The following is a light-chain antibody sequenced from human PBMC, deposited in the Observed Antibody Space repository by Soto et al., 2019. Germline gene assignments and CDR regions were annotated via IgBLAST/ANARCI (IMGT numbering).Light chain of an antibody. CDR3: QHYNNWPIT. Sequence: EVVMTQSPASLSVSPGESXTVSSMASQSVASNLAWYQQKPGQDTRLLIYGTSTRDTGVPDRVSGRGSGTDVTLTISSLQAADFAVYHCQHYNNWPITFGQGTRLEIK. V-gene: IGKV3-15*01. CDR1: QSVASN. J-gene: IGKJ5*01. CDR2: GTS.